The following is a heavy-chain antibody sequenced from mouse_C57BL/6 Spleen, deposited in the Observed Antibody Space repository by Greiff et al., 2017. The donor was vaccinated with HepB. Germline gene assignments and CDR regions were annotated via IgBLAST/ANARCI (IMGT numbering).Heavy chain of an antibody. CDR3: ARQGDSSGYGDWFAY. CDR2: ISGGGGNT. Sequence: EVQRVESGGGLVKPGGSLKLSCAASGFTFSSYTMSWVRQTPEKRLEWVATISGGGGNTYYPDSVKGRFTISRDNAKNTLYLQMSSLRSEDTALYYCARQGDSSGYGDWFAYWGQGTLVTVSA. D-gene: IGHD3-2*02. V-gene: IGHV5-9*01. J-gene: IGHJ3*01. CDR1: GFTFSSYT.